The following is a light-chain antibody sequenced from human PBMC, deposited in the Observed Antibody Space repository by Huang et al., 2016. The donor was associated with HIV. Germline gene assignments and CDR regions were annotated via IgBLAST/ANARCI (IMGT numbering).Light chain of an antibody. V-gene: IGKV3-11*01. CDR2: DAS. J-gene: IGKJ3*01. Sequence: EIVLTQSPATLSVSLGERATLSCRASQDISNYLAWYQQKPGQAPRLLIYDASNRATGVPVRFSGSGSGTDFTLTISSLEPDDSAVYFCQQRFDWPPFTFGPGTKVDIK. CDR3: QQRFDWPPFT. CDR1: QDISNY.